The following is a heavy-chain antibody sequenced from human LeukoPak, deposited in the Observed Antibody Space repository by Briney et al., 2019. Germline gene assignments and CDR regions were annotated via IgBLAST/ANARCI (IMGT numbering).Heavy chain of an antibody. V-gene: IGHV3-48*01. CDR2: ISRSSSNI. CDR1: GFTFSSYS. Sequence: GGSLRLSCAASGFTFSSYSMNWVRQAPGKGLEWVSYISRSSSNIYYADSVKGRFTISRDNAKNSLYLQMNSLRAEDTAVYYCAGDSFMEYYYDSSGYSPFDYWGQGTLVTVSS. CDR3: AGDSFMEYYYDSSGYSPFDY. D-gene: IGHD3-22*01. J-gene: IGHJ4*02.